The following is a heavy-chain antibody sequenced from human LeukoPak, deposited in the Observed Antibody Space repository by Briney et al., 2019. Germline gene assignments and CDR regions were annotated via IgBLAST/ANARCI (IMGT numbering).Heavy chain of an antibody. D-gene: IGHD1-7*01. V-gene: IGHV1-18*01. CDR2: ISAYNGNT. CDR3: ARDNSELYYFDY. CDR1: GYTFTSYG. Sequence: ASVKVSCKASGYTFTSYGTSWVRQAPGQGLEWMGWISAYNGNTNYAQKLQGRVTMTTDTSTSTAYMELRSLRSDDTAVYYCARDNSELYYFDYWGQGTLVTVSS. J-gene: IGHJ4*02.